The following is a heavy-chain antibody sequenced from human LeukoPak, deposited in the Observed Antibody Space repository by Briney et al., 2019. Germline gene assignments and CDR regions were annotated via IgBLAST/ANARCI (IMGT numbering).Heavy chain of an antibody. D-gene: IGHD2-2*03. CDR3: ARELDIVVVPAAQLDP. V-gene: IGHV3-48*03. J-gene: IGHJ5*02. Sequence: GGSLRLSCAASGFTFSDYEMNWVRQAPGKGLEWVSFISYSGNSIYYADSVKGRFTISRDNAKNSLYLQMNSLRAEDTAVYYCARELDIVVVPAAQLDPWGQGTLVTVSS. CDR2: ISYSGNSI. CDR1: GFTFSDYE.